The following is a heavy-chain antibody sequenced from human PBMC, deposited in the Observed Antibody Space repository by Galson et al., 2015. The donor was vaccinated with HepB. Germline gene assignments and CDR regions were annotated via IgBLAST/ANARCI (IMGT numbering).Heavy chain of an antibody. CDR1: GDSVSSNSAA. J-gene: IGHJ4*02. V-gene: IGHV6-1*01. D-gene: IGHD6-19*01. Sequence: CAISGDSVSSNSAAWNWIRQSPSRGLEWLGRTYYRSKWYNDYAVSVKSRITINPDTSKNQFSLQLNSVTPKDTAVYYCARSVVSSGWYYGYWGQGTLVTVSS. CDR2: TYYRSKWYN. CDR3: ARSVVSSGWYYGY.